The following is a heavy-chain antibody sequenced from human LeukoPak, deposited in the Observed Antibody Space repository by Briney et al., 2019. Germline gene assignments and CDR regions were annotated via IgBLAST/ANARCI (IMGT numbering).Heavy chain of an antibody. CDR1: GGTFSSSA. CDR2: IIPALNIT. J-gene: IGHJ5*02. CDR3: ARDGVVVTAGWFDP. D-gene: IGHD2-21*02. Sequence: ASVKVSCKTSGGTFSSSAITWVRQAPGQGLEWMGRIIPALNITSYAQKFQGRVTMTRDTSISTAYMELSRLRSDDTAVYYCARDGVVVTAGWFDPWGQGTLVTVSS. V-gene: IGHV1-69*04.